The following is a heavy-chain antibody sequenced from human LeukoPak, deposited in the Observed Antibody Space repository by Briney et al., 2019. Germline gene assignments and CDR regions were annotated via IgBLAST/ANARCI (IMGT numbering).Heavy chain of an antibody. CDR2: ISAYNGNT. CDR3: ARVDYDILTGYYKGYYYYYMDV. V-gene: IGHV1-18*01. Sequence: ASVKVSCKASGYTFTSYGISWVRQAPGQGLEWMGWISAYNGNTNYVQKLQGRVTMTTDTSTSTAYMELRSLRSDDTAVYYCARVDYDILTGYYKGYYYYYMDVWGKGTTVTVSS. J-gene: IGHJ6*03. CDR1: GYTFTSYG. D-gene: IGHD3-9*01.